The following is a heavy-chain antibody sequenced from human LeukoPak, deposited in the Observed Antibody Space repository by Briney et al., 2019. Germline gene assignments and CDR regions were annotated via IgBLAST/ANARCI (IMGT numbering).Heavy chain of an antibody. D-gene: IGHD2-2*01. Sequence: GESLKISCKGSGYSFTSYWIGWVRQMPGKGLGWMGIIYPGDSDTRYSPSFQGQVTISADKSITTAYLQWSSLKASDTAMYYCARLRGYCSTTSCSDNWFDPWGQGTLVTVSS. CDR1: GYSFTSYW. CDR3: ARLRGYCSTTSCSDNWFDP. J-gene: IGHJ5*02. V-gene: IGHV5-51*01. CDR2: IYPGDSDT.